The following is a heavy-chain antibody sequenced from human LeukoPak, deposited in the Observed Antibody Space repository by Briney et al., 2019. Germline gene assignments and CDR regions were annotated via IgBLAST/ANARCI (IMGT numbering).Heavy chain of an antibody. J-gene: IGHJ4*02. CDR1: GFTFSSYT. D-gene: IGHD3-22*01. CDR2: ISGSGSAI. V-gene: IGHV3-21*05. Sequence: GGCLRLSCAASGFTFSSYTMNWVRQAPGKGPEWVSHISGSGSAIYYADSVKGRFTISRDNAKNSLYLQMNSLRAEDTAVYYCAREPDRCDSSAYWGQGTLVTVSS. CDR3: AREPDRCDSSAY.